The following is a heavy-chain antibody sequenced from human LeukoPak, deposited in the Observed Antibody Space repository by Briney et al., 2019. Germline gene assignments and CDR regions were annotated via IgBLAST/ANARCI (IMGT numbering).Heavy chain of an antibody. CDR1: RFTFSSYS. V-gene: IGHV3-21*01. CDR3: ARDYGGGSYYVFDY. D-gene: IGHD1-26*01. CDR2: ISSSSSYI. J-gene: IGHJ4*02. Sequence: KTGGSLRLSCAASRFTFSSYSMNWVRQAPGKGLEWVSSISSSSSYIYYADSVKGRFTISRDNAKNSLYLQMNSLRAEDTAVYYCARDYGGGSYYVFDYWGQGTLVTVSS.